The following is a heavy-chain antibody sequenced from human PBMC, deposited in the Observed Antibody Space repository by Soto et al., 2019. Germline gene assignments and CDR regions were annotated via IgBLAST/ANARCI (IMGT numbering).Heavy chain of an antibody. CDR2: IYYSGST. CDR1: GGSISSSSYY. Sequence: QLQLQESGPGLVKPSETLSLTCTVSGGSISSSSYYWGWIRQPPGKGLEWIGSIYYSGSTYYNPSLKSRVTISVDTSKNQFSLKLSSVTAADTAVYYCARILDCSSTSCYASTHYPHTHDAFDIWGQGTMVTVSS. V-gene: IGHV4-39*01. J-gene: IGHJ3*02. CDR3: ARILDCSSTSCYASTHYPHTHDAFDI. D-gene: IGHD2-2*01.